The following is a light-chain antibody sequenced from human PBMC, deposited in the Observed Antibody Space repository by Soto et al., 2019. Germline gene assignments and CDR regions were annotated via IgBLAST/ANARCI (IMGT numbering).Light chain of an antibody. CDR2: GAS. CDR3: QQYGSSPGT. CDR1: QSVSSSY. J-gene: IGKJ2*01. Sequence: EIVLTQSPGTLSLSPGERATLSCRASQSVSSSYLAWYQQKPGQAPRLLIYGASSRATGIPDRFSGSGSGTEFTLTISRLEPADFAVYYCQQYGSSPGTFGQGTNLEIK. V-gene: IGKV3-20*01.